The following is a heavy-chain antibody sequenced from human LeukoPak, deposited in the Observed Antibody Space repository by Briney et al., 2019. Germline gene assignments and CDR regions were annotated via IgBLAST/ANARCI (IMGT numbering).Heavy chain of an antibody. J-gene: IGHJ6*02. CDR2: ISAYNGNT. Sequence: ASVKVSCKASGYTFTSYGISWVRQAPGQGLEWMGWISAYNGNTNYVQKLQGRVTMTTDTSTSTAYMELRSLRSDDTAVYYCARGRVSYGSGVDGMDVWGQGTTVTVSS. V-gene: IGHV1-18*01. D-gene: IGHD3-10*01. CDR1: GYTFTSYG. CDR3: ARGRVSYGSGVDGMDV.